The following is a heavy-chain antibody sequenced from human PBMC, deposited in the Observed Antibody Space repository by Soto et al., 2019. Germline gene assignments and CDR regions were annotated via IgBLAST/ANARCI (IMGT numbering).Heavy chain of an antibody. V-gene: IGHV4-34*01. CDR1: GASFSGYY. CDR3: ARGYSSGWYYRSD. D-gene: IGHD6-19*01. CDR2: INHSGST. J-gene: IGHJ4*02. Sequence: QVQLQQWGAGLLKPSETLSLTCAVYGASFSGYYWSWIRQPPGKGLEWIGEINHSGSTNYNPSLKSRVTISVDTSKNQFSLKLSSVTAADTAVYYCARGYSSGWYYRSDWGQGTLVTVSS.